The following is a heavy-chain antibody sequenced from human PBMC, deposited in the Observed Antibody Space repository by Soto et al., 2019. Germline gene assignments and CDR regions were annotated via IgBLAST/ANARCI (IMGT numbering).Heavy chain of an antibody. Sequence: QVQLQESGPGLVKPSQTLSLTCTVSGDPISSGDYYWSWIRQPPGKCLEWIGYIYYSGTTYYSPSLKSCVPMAVNTWKKQFCLKLSSVTAADTAVYYCARAPYRGTNSRGALDMWGQGTMVTVSS. D-gene: IGHD2-8*01. J-gene: IGHJ3*02. V-gene: IGHV4-30-4*01. CDR3: ARAPYRGTNSRGALDM. CDR2: IYYSGTT. CDR1: GDPISSGDYY.